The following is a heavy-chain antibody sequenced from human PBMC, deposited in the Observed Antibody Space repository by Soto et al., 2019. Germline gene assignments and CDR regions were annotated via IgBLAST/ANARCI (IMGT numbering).Heavy chain of an antibody. V-gene: IGHV1-18*01. CDR2: ISAYNGNT. Sequence: ASVKVSCKAPGYTFTSYGISWVRQAPGQGLEWMGWISAYNGNTNYAQKLQGRVTMTTDTSTSTAYMELRSLRSDDTAVYYCARDPKYCSSTSCYNGGDYWGQGTLVTVSS. CDR1: GYTFTSYG. J-gene: IGHJ4*02. CDR3: ARDPKYCSSTSCYNGGDY. D-gene: IGHD2-2*02.